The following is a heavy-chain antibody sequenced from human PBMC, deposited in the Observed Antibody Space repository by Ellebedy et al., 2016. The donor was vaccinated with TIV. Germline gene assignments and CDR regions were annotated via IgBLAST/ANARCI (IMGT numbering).Heavy chain of an antibody. Sequence: GGSLRLSXAASGFTFSDYYMSWIRQAPGKGLEWISYISSRGTSTQYADSVKGRFTISRDNGRNSLYLQMNSLRDDDTAVYYCARDTGSLDVWGQGTTVTASS. CDR2: ISSRGTST. CDR3: ARDTGSLDV. CDR1: GFTFSDYY. V-gene: IGHV3-11*05. D-gene: IGHD1-26*01. J-gene: IGHJ6*02.